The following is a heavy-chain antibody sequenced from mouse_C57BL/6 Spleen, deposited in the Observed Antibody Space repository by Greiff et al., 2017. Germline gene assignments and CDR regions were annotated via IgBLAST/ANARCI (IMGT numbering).Heavy chain of an antibody. Sequence: VKLMESGAELARPGASVKMSCKASGYTFTSYTMHWVKQRPGQGLEWIGYINPSSGYTKYNQKFKDKATLTADKSSSTAYMQLRSLTSEDSAVYDCARSGSRGDWYVDVWGTGTTVTVSS. CDR3: ARSGSRGDWYVDV. J-gene: IGHJ1*03. V-gene: IGHV1-4*01. CDR2: INPSSGYT. D-gene: IGHD1-1*01. CDR1: GYTFTSYT.